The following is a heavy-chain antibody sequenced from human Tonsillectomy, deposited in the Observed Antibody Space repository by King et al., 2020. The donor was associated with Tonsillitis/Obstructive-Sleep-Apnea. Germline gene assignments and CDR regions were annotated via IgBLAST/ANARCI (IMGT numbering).Heavy chain of an antibody. CDR1: GYXFTNYW. CDR3: ARRVLGYCSTTSCPDAFDI. CDR2: IYAGDSYT. Sequence: VQLVQSGAEVRKPGESLKISCKASGYXFTNYWIGWVRQMPGKGLDWMGIIYAGDSYTTYSPSFQGQVTISADRSISTAYLQWSSLKASETAMYYCARRVLGYCSTTSCPDAFDIWGQGTMVTVSS. V-gene: IGHV5-51*01. D-gene: IGHD2-2*01. J-gene: IGHJ3*02.